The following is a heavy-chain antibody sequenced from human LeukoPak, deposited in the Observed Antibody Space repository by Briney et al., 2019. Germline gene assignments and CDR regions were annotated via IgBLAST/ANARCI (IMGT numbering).Heavy chain of an antibody. CDR2: ISSDSGNI. D-gene: IGHD2-15*01. J-gene: IGHJ4*02. CDR3: ARDGSGSGDI. V-gene: IGHV3-21*06. Sequence: GGSLRLSCAASGFTFSIYGMNWVRQAPGKGLEWVSSISSDSGNIYHTDSVKGRFTTSRDNAKNSVYLQMNSLTAEDTAVYYCARDGSGSGDIWGQGTLVTVSS. CDR1: GFTFSIYG.